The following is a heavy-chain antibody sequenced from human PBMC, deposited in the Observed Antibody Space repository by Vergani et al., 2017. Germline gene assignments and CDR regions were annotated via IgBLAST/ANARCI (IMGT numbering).Heavy chain of an antibody. CDR1: GGSFSGYY. CDR2: INHSGST. Sequence: QVQLQQWGAGLLKPSETLSLTCAVYGGSFSGYYWSWIRQPPGKGLEWSGEINHSGSTNYNPSLKSRVTISVDTSKNQFSLKLSSVTAADTAVYYWAGGQSCSGGSCYSVLAGFDYWGQGTLVTVSS. CDR3: AGGQSCSGGSCYSVLAGFDY. D-gene: IGHD2-15*01. J-gene: IGHJ4*02. V-gene: IGHV4-34*01.